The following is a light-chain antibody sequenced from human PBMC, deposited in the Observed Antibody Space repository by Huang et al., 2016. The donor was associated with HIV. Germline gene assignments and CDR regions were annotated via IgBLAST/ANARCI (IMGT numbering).Light chain of an antibody. CDR1: QRVNSGD. V-gene: IGKV3-20*01. Sequence: EIVLTQSPGTLSLSPGERATLSCRASQRVNSGDLAWYQQKPGQAPRLLIDGASSRATGIPGRFSGSGSGTDFTLTISRLQPEDFAVYFCQQYGSSPGTFGQGTKVEMK. CDR2: GAS. J-gene: IGKJ1*01. CDR3: QQYGSSPGT.